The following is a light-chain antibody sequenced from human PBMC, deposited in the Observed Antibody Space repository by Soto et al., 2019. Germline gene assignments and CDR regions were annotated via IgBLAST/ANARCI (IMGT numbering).Light chain of an antibody. CDR1: QGISSW. Sequence: DIQMTQSPSSLSASVGDRVTITCRASQGISSWLAWYQQKPEKAPKSLIYAASSLQSGVPSRFSCIAYGTHFTITVSSLQPEDNTTYYRLQYYSFPLTFGPGTKVDIQ. CDR2: AAS. V-gene: IGKV1D-16*01. J-gene: IGKJ3*01. CDR3: LQYYSFPLT.